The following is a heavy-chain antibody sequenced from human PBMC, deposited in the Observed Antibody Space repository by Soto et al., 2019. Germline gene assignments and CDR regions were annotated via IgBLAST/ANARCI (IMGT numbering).Heavy chain of an antibody. CDR2: IYYSGST. V-gene: IGHV4-39*01. J-gene: IGHJ3*02. CDR1: GGSISSSSYY. CDR3: VRHGSMIVVVISDGAFDI. D-gene: IGHD3-22*01. Sequence: PSETLSLTCTVSGGSISSSSYYWGWIRQPPGKGLEWTGSIYYSGSTYYNPSLKSRVTISVDTSKNQFSLKLSSVTAADTAVYYCVRHGSMIVVVISDGAFDIWGQGTMVTVSS.